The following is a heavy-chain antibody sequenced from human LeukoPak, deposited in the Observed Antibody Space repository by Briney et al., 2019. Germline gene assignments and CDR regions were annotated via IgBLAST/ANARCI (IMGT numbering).Heavy chain of an antibody. D-gene: IGHD2-21*02. CDR1: GFTFSSYS. CDR3: ARDPVTASLVY. CDR2: SSSSSRYI. Sequence: PGGSLRLSCAASGFTFSSYSMNWIRQAPGKGLEWGSSSSSSSRYIYYADSVKGRFTISSDKAKNSLYLQMNSLRAEDTAVYYCARDPVTASLVYWGQGTLVTVSS. V-gene: IGHV3-21*01. J-gene: IGHJ4*02.